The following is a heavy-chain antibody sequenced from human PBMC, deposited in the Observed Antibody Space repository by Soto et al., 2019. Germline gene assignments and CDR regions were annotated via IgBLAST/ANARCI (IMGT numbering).Heavy chain of an antibody. D-gene: IGHD5-18*01. V-gene: IGHV3-74*01. CDR2: INGDGSNT. CDR1: GFTFSSYW. J-gene: IGHJ6*02. CDR3: ARGIRNYYGTDV. Sequence: EVQLVESGGGLVQPGGSLRLSCAASGFTFSSYWMHWVRQGPGKGLVWVSRINGDGSNTNYADSVRGRFTISRDHAKNTMYLQMNSLRDEDTAVYYCARGIRNYYGTDVWGQGTTVTVSS.